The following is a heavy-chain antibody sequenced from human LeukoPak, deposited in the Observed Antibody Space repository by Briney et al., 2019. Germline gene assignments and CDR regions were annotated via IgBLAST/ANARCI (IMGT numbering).Heavy chain of an antibody. CDR1: GYTFTGYY. CDR2: IIPILGIA. V-gene: IGHV1-69*04. D-gene: IGHD6-13*01. CDR3: ARDLKNYSSSWVQGAFDI. J-gene: IGHJ3*02. Sequence: SVKVSCKASGYTFTGYYMHWVRQAPGQGLEWIGRIIPILGIANYAQKFQGRVTITADKSTSTAYMELSSLRSEDTAVYYCARDLKNYSSSWVQGAFDIWGQGTMVTVSS.